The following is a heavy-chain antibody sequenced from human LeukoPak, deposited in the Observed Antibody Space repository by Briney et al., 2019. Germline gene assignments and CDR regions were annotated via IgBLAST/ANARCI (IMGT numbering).Heavy chain of an antibody. V-gene: IGHV1-69*01. D-gene: IGHD2-15*01. Sequence: SVKVSCKASGGTVSSYAISWVRQAPGQGLEWMGGIIPIFGTANYAQKFQGRVTITADESTSTAYMELSSLRSEDTAVYYCARVGGPLPYYYYYGMDVWGQGTTVTVSS. J-gene: IGHJ6*02. CDR2: IIPIFGTA. CDR1: GGTVSSYA. CDR3: ARVGGPLPYYYYYGMDV.